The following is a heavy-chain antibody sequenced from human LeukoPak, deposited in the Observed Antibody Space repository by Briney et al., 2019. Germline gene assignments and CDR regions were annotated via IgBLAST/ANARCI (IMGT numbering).Heavy chain of an antibody. CDR1: GGSISSSSYY. V-gene: IGHV4-39*07. CDR3: ARDRGATVVGFDY. D-gene: IGHD4-23*01. J-gene: IGHJ4*02. CDR2: IYYSGST. Sequence: PSETLSLTCTVSGGSISSSSYYWGWIRQPPGTGLEWIGSIYYSGSTYYNPSLKSRVTISVDTSKNQFSLKLSSVTAADTAVYYCARDRGATVVGFDYWGQGTLVTVSS.